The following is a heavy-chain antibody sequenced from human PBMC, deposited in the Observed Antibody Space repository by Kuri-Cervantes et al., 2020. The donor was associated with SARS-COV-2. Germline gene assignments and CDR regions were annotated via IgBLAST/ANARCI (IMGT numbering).Heavy chain of an antibody. CDR3: ARASVVVVVPDNFDY. CDR2: ISSSGSTI. D-gene: IGHD2-2*01. J-gene: IGHJ4*02. Sequence: LSLICASSGFTFSVYYMSWIRQAPGKGLEGVSYISSSGSTIYYADSVKGRFTISRDNAKNSLYLQMNSLRADDTAVYYCARASVVVVVPDNFDYWGQGTLVTVSS. CDR1: GFTFSVYY. V-gene: IGHV3-11*04.